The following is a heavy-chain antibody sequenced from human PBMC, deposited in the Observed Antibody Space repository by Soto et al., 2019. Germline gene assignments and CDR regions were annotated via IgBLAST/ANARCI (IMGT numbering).Heavy chain of an antibody. CDR3: ASKSGYTYNWFDP. V-gene: IGHV4-34*01. CDR2: INHSGST. CDR1: GGSFSGYY. Sequence: QVQLQQWGAGLLKPSETLSLTCAVYGGSFSGYYWSWIRQTPGKGLEWIGEINHSGSTNYSPSLKSRVTISVDTSKNQFSLMLNSVTAADTAVYYSASKSGYTYNWFDPWGQGTLVTVSS. J-gene: IGHJ5*02. D-gene: IGHD3-3*01.